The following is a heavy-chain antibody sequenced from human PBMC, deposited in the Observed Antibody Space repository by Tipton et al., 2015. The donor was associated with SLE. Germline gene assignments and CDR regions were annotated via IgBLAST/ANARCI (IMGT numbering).Heavy chain of an antibody. V-gene: IGHV4-59*11. CDR1: GGSSRSHY. D-gene: IGHD5-12*01. CDR3: ARGDIVATINRD. CDR2: IYYSGST. J-gene: IGHJ4*02. Sequence: TLSLTCTVSGGSSRSHYWSWIRQPPGKGLEWIGYIYYSGSTNYNPSLKSRVTISVDTSKNQFSLKLSSVTAADTAVYYCARGDIVATINRDWGQGTLVTVSS.